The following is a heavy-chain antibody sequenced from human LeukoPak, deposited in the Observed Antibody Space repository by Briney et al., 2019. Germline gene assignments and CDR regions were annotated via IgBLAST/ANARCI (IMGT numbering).Heavy chain of an antibody. V-gene: IGHV3-23*01. CDR1: GLIFSAYA. J-gene: IGHJ1*01. CDR3: ADGRSSWSECFQH. CDR2: INGRGDDT. Sequence: GGSLRLSCTASGLIFSAYAMSWVRQAPGKGLEWVSGINGRGDDTYYADRVKGRFTISRDNSKNTLYLQMSSLRVDDTAIYYCADGRSSWSECFQHWGQGTLVTVSS. D-gene: IGHD6-13*01.